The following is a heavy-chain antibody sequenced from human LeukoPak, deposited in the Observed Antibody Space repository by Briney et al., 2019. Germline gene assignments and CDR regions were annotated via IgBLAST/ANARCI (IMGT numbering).Heavy chain of an antibody. Sequence: GGSLRLSCAASGFTFSGYWMRWVRQAQGKGLVWVSRINSDGSSTSYADSVKGRFTISRDNAKNTLYLQMNSLRAEDTAVYYCARGSSSWYYFDYWGQGTLVTVSS. CDR1: GFTFSGYW. J-gene: IGHJ4*02. CDR3: ARGSSSWYYFDY. D-gene: IGHD6-13*01. V-gene: IGHV3-74*01. CDR2: INSDGSST.